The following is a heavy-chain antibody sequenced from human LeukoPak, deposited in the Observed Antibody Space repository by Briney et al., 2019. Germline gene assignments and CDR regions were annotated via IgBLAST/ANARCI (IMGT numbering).Heavy chain of an antibody. CDR2: IYHSGST. CDR1: GYSISSGHY. CDR3: ARGPTTVTPLDY. J-gene: IGHJ4*02. V-gene: IGHV4-38-2*01. D-gene: IGHD4-17*01. Sequence: SETLSLTCAVSGYSISSGHYWGWIRQPPGKGLEWMGSIYHSGSTYYYPSLKRRITMSVDTSKNQFSLKLTSVTAADTAVYYCARGPTTVTPLDYWGPGILVTVSS.